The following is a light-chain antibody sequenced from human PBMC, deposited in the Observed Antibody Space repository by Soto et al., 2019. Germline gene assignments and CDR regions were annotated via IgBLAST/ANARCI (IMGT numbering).Light chain of an antibody. CDR3: NSYTSGSTPV. CDR2: EVT. J-gene: IGLJ3*02. V-gene: IGLV2-14*01. CDR1: SSDVGGYNY. Sequence: QSPLTQPASVSGSPGQSITISFTGTSSDVGGYNYVSWYQQHPGKAPKLMIYEVTNAPSGVSNRFSGSKSGNTASLTISGLQAEDEGDYYCNSYTSGSTPVFGGGIKLTVL.